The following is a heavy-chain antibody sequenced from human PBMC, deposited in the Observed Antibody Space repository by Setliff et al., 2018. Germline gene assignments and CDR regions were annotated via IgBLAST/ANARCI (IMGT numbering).Heavy chain of an antibody. Sequence: SETLSLTCTVSDGSSSSHYWSWIRQPPGKGLEWIGYIHFSGTTNYNPSLKSRVTLSLDTSKNQFSLGLSSVTAADTAMYYCARENGYCSGGACYFMFDYWGQGTLVTVSS. CDR1: DGSSSSHY. V-gene: IGHV4-59*11. D-gene: IGHD2-15*01. J-gene: IGHJ4*02. CDR3: ARENGYCSGGACYFMFDY. CDR2: IHFSGTT.